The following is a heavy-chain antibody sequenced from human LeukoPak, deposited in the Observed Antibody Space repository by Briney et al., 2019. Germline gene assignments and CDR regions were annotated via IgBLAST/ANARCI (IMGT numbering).Heavy chain of an antibody. V-gene: IGHV1-69*01. Sequence: SVKVSCKASGGTFSSYAISWVRQAPGQGLEWMGGIIPIFGTANYAQKFQGRVTITADESTSTAYMELGSLRSEDTAVYYCARMYSRDAYYYYGMDVWGQGTTVTVSS. CDR2: IIPIFGTA. J-gene: IGHJ6*02. D-gene: IGHD1-26*01. CDR3: ARMYSRDAYYYYGMDV. CDR1: GGTFSSYA.